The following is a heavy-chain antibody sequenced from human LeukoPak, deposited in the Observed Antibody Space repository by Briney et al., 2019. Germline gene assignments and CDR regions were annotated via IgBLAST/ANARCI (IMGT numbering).Heavy chain of an antibody. J-gene: IGHJ4*02. V-gene: IGHV3-30-3*01. Sequence: PGGSLRLSCAASGFTFSSYDMHWVRQAPGKGLEWVSDISYDGSNKYYADSVKGRFTISRDNSKNTLYLQMNSLRAEDTAGYYCARKLRLRIAAAGFPLYYWGQGTLVTVSS. CDR2: ISYDGSNK. CDR1: GFTFSSYD. CDR3: ARKLRLRIAAAGFPLYY. D-gene: IGHD6-13*01.